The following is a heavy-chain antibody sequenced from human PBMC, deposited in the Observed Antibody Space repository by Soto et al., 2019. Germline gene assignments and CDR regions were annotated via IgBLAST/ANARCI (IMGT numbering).Heavy chain of an antibody. D-gene: IGHD2-15*01. CDR3: AKDGYCSGGSCYSKPNNWFDP. Sequence: EVQLLESGGGLVQPGGSLRLSCAASGFTFSSYAMSWVRQAPGKGLEWVSAISGSGGSTYYADSVKGRFTSSRDNSKNTLYLQMNSLRAEDTAVYYCAKDGYCSGGSCYSKPNNWFDPWGQGTLVTVSS. V-gene: IGHV3-23*01. CDR1: GFTFSSYA. J-gene: IGHJ5*02. CDR2: ISGSGGST.